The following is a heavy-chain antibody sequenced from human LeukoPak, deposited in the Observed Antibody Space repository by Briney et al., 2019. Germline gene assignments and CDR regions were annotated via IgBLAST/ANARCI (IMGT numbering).Heavy chain of an antibody. J-gene: IGHJ6*03. V-gene: IGHV3-30*04. CDR1: GFTFSSYA. CDR2: ISYDGSNK. CDR3: ARDRKADYYYYYYMDV. D-gene: IGHD6-25*01. Sequence: GGSLRLSCAASGFTFSSYAMHWVRQAPGKGLEWVAVISYDGSNKYYADSVKGRFTISRDNSKNTLYLQMNSLRAEDTAVYYCARDRKADYYYYYYMDVWGKGTTVTVSS.